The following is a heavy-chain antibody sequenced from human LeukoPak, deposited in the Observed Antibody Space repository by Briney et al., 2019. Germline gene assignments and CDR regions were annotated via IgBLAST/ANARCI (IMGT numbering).Heavy chain of an antibody. J-gene: IGHJ4*02. Sequence: ASVKVSCKAAGYTFTSYDINWGRQATGQGLEWLGWMNPNSGNTGYAQKFQGRVTMTRNTSISTAYMELSSLRSEDTAVYYCAREMATKAYVIDYWGQGTLVTVSS. CDR1: GYTFTSYD. CDR3: AREMATKAYVIDY. D-gene: IGHD5-24*01. V-gene: IGHV1-8*01. CDR2: MNPNSGNT.